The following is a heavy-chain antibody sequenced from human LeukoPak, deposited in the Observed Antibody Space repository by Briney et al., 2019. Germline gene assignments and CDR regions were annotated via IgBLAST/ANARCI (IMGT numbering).Heavy chain of an antibody. CDR1: GFTFSSYS. CDR3: ARDVVREPRGV. Sequence: GGSLRLSCAASGFTFSSYSMNCVRQAPGKGLEWVSSISSSSSYIYYADSVKRRFTISRDNAKNSLYLRMNSLRAEDTAVYYCARDVVREPRGVWGQGTTVTVSS. J-gene: IGHJ6*02. CDR2: ISSSSSYI. V-gene: IGHV3-21*01. D-gene: IGHD3-10*01.